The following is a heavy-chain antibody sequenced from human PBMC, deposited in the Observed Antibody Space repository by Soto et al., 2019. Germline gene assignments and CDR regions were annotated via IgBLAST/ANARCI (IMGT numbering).Heavy chain of an antibody. Sequence: EVQLVESGGGLVQPGGSLRLSCAASGFTFSSYWMHWVRQAPGKGLVWVSRINSDGSSTSYADCVKGRFTISRDNAKKTLYLQMNSLRAEDTAVYYCARGQLVTDAFDIWVQGKMVTVSS. V-gene: IGHV3-74*01. CDR2: INSDGSST. CDR3: ARGQLVTDAFDI. D-gene: IGHD6-13*01. J-gene: IGHJ3*02. CDR1: GFTFSSYW.